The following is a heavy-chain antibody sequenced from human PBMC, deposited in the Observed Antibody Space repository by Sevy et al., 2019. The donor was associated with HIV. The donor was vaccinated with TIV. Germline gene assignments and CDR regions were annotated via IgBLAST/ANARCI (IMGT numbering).Heavy chain of an antibody. CDR3: ARNLDYYASGPPDS. Sequence: RGSLRLSCAASGFTFSYYNMNWVRQAPGKGLEWVSSISSGSSYIFYVDSVKGRFTISRDNAKDSLFLQMNSLRAEDTAVYYCARNLDYYASGPPDSWGRGTLVTVFS. D-gene: IGHD3-10*01. J-gene: IGHJ4*02. V-gene: IGHV3-21*01. CDR1: GFTFSYYN. CDR2: ISSGSSYI.